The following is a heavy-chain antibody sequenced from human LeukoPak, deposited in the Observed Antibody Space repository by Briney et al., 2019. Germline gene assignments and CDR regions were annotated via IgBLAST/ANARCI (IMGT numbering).Heavy chain of an antibody. CDR1: GFTFSSYA. CDR3: AKTNFDWLSGSSY. Sequence: PGGSLRLSCAASGFTFSSYAMSWVRQAPGKGLEGGSAISGSGGSTYYADSVKGRFTISRDNSKNTLYLQMNSLRAEDTAVYYCAKTNFDWLSGSSYWGQGTLVTVSS. V-gene: IGHV3-23*01. CDR2: ISGSGGST. D-gene: IGHD3-9*01. J-gene: IGHJ4*02.